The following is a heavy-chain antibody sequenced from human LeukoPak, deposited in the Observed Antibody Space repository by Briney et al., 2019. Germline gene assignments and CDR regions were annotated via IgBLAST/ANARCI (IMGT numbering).Heavy chain of an antibody. CDR2: ISYDVSNK. CDR3: AKDQCDYDFCSAYYNYDYYGMDV. CDR1: GFTFSSCG. D-gene: IGHD3-3*01. V-gene: IGHV3-30*18. Sequence: GGSLRLSCAASGFTFSSCGLHWGRQAPGKGGEGVAVISYDVSNKYYADSVKGRFTISRDNSNNTLYLQTNSLRAEDTAVHYCAKDQCDYDFCSAYYNYDYYGMDVWGQGTTVTVSS. J-gene: IGHJ6*02.